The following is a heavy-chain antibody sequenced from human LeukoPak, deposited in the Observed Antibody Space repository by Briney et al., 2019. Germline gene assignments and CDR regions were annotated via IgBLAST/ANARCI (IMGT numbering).Heavy chain of an antibody. CDR2: ISWDGGST. D-gene: IGHD2-2*02. CDR3: AKPGKYCSSTSCYTHFDY. J-gene: IGHJ4*02. Sequence: PGGSLRLSCAASGFTFDDYAMHWVRQAPGKGLEWVSLISWDGGSTYYADSVKGRFTISRDNSKNTLYLQMNSLRAEDTAVYYCAKPGKYCSSTSCYTHFDYWGQGTLVTVSS. CDR1: GFTFDDYA. V-gene: IGHV3-43D*03.